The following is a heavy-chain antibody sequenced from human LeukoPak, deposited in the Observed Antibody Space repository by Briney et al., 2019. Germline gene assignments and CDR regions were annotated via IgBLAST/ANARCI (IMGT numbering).Heavy chain of an antibody. CDR3: ARHGRLSYYGSGSYYKY. CDR2: INHSGST. J-gene: IGHJ4*02. D-gene: IGHD3-10*01. CDR1: GGSFSGYY. Sequence: PSETLSLTCAVYGGSFSGYYWSWIRQPPGKGLEWSGEINHSGSTNYNPSLKSRVTISVDTSKKQFSLKLSSVTAADTAVYYCARHGRLSYYGSGSYYKYWGQGTLVTVSS. V-gene: IGHV4-34*01.